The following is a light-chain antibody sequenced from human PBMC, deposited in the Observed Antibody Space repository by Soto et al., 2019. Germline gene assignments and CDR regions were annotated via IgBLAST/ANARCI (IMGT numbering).Light chain of an antibody. CDR3: SSYTSSVTYV. J-gene: IGLJ1*01. V-gene: IGLV2-14*01. CDR2: DAS. Sequence: QSALAQPASVSGSPGQSITISCTGTSSDVGGYNYVSWYQQHPGKAPKVMIYDASNRPSGVSNRFSGSKSGNTASLTISGLQAEDEADYFCSSYTSSVTYVFGTGTKLTVL. CDR1: SSDVGGYNY.